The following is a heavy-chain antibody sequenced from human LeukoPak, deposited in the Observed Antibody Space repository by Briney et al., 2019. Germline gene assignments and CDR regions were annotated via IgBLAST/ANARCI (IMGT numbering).Heavy chain of an antibody. CDR3: ARVYSSSWYSRHYYYYMDV. CDR2: ISAYNGNT. D-gene: IGHD6-13*01. V-gene: IGHV1-18*01. J-gene: IGHJ6*03. Sequence: ASVKVSCKASGYTFTSYGISWVRQAPGQGLEWVGWISAYNGNTNYAQKLQGRVTMTRDTSTSTVYMELSSLRSEDTAVYYCARVYSSSWYSRHYYYYMDVWGKGTTVTVSS. CDR1: GYTFTSYG.